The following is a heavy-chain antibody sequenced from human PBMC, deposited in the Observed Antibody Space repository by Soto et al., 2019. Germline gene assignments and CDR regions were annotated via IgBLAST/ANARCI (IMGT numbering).Heavy chain of an antibody. CDR2: ISSSSSYT. D-gene: IGHD2-2*01. CDR3: GGGTSSSSGGGYYYYYYGMDV. J-gene: IGHJ6*02. Sequence: GGSLRLPCAASGFTFSDYYMSWIRQAPAKGQEWVSYISSSSSYTNYAASVKGRFTISRDTAKNSLYLQMNGQRAEDTAGFYCGGGTSSSSGGGYYYYYYGMDVWGQGTTVTVSS. V-gene: IGHV3-11*06. CDR1: GFTFSDYY.